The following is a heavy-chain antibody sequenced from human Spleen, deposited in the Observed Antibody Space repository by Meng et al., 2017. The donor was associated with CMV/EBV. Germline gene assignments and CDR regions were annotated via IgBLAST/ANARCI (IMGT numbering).Heavy chain of an antibody. CDR1: GFTFSTYA. CDR3: AKDYVMGGYYYGMDV. D-gene: IGHD2-8*01. Sequence: GESLKISCAASGFTFSTYAMSWVRQAPGKGLEWLSVIYSGGYNTYYADSVKGRFTISRDDSKNTLYLQMNSLRAEDTAVYYCAKDYVMGGYYYGMDVWGQGTTVTVSS. V-gene: IGHV3-23*03. CDR2: IYSGGYNT. J-gene: IGHJ6*02.